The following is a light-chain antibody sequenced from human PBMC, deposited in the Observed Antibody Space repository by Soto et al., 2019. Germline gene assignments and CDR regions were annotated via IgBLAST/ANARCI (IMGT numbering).Light chain of an antibody. Sequence: EIVLTQSPGTLSLSPGERATLSCRASQSVSSSHLAWYQQTPGQAPRLLIYGASSRATGIPDRFSGSGSGTAFTLTISRLEPEDFAVYYCHLYGSSPPRTFGQGTELEI. CDR3: HLYGSSPPRT. V-gene: IGKV3-20*01. CDR2: GAS. J-gene: IGKJ2*01. CDR1: QSVSSSH.